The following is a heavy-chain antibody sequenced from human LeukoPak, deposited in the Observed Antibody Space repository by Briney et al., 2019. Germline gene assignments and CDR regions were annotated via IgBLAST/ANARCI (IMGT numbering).Heavy chain of an antibody. J-gene: IGHJ4*02. D-gene: IGHD2-15*01. Sequence: GGSLRLSCAASGFTFKSYWMSWVRQAPGKGLEWVASIKEDGSEKYYVDSVKGRFTISRDNAENSLYPQMNSLRAEDTAVYFCARRLCGIGTCYKFDYWGQGTLVTVSS. CDR1: GFTFKSYW. CDR2: IKEDGSEK. CDR3: ARRLCGIGTCYKFDY. V-gene: IGHV3-7*01.